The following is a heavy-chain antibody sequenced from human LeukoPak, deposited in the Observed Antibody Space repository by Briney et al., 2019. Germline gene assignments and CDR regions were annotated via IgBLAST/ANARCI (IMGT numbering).Heavy chain of an antibody. J-gene: IGHJ4*02. D-gene: IGHD3-22*01. V-gene: IGHV2-70*01. Sequence: SGPALVKPTQTLTLTCTFSGFSLSTSGLCVSWIRQPPGKALEWLALIDWDDDNYYSTSLKTRLTISKDTSKNQVVLTMTNMDPVDTATYYCARIPLYYDSSGYYYGFDYWGQGTLVTVSS. CDR1: GFSLSTSGLC. CDR2: IDWDDDN. CDR3: ARIPLYYDSSGYYYGFDY.